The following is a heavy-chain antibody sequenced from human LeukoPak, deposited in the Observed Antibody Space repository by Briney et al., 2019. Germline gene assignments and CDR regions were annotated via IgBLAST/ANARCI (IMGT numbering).Heavy chain of an antibody. CDR3: ARDSLNGYNWDY. Sequence: SETLSLTCAVYGGSFSGYYWSWIRQPPGKGLEWIGEINHSGSTNYNPSLKSRVTISVDTSKNQLSLKLSSVTAADTAVYYCARDSLNGYNWDYWGQGTLVTVSS. D-gene: IGHD5-24*01. CDR2: INHSGST. CDR1: GGSFSGYY. V-gene: IGHV4-34*01. J-gene: IGHJ4*02.